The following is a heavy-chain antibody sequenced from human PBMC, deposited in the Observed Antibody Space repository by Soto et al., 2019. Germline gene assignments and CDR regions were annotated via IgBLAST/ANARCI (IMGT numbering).Heavy chain of an antibody. V-gene: IGHV3-30-3*01. Sequence: QVQLVESGGGVVQPGRSLRLSCAASGFTFSSYAMHWVRQAPGKGLEWVAVISYDGSNKYYADSVKGRFTISRDNSKNTLYLQMNSLRAEDTAVYYCAREISGSYWGGADYWGQGTLVTVSS. J-gene: IGHJ4*02. CDR3: AREISGSYWGGADY. D-gene: IGHD1-26*01. CDR1: GFTFSSYA. CDR2: ISYDGSNK.